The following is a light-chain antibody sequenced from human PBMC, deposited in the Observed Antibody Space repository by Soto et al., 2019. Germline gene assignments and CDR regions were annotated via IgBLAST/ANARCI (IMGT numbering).Light chain of an antibody. J-gene: IGKJ1*01. CDR1: QSLSSY. CDR3: QQYNKWPRT. Sequence: EIVLTQSPATLSLSPGERATLSCRASQSLSSYLAWYQQKPGQAPRLLIYGASTRAAIIPARFSGSGSGTEFTLTISSLQSEDFAVYYCQQYNKWPRTFGQGTKVDIK. V-gene: IGKV3-15*01. CDR2: GAS.